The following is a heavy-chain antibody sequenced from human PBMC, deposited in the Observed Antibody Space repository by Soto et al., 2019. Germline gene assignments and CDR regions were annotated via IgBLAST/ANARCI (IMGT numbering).Heavy chain of an antibody. CDR1: GHTLASYD. CDR2: MTPDSGDT. J-gene: IGHJ5*01. D-gene: IGHD3-16*01. Sequence: QVQLVQSGAEVRKPGASVKVSCKASGHTLASYDINWVRQATGQGLEWMGWMTPDSGDTGYAQKFQGRVTMTWDTSITTAYMELSSRRSDDTAVYYCARDPFYGWFASWGQGTLVTVSS. V-gene: IGHV1-8*01. CDR3: ARDPFYGWFAS.